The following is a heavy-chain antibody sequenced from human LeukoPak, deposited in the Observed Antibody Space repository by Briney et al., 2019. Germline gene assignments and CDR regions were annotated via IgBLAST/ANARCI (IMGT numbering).Heavy chain of an antibody. CDR1: GGSISSGSYY. D-gene: IGHD3-22*01. J-gene: IGHJ6*02. CDR3: ARTSSGVSDGMDV. CDR2: IYTSGST. Sequence: PSQTLSLTCTVSGGSISSGSYYWGWIRQPAGKGLEWIGRIYTSGSTNYNPSLRSRVTISVDTSKNQFSLKLSSVTAADTAVYYCARTSSGVSDGMDVWGQGTTVTVSS. V-gene: IGHV4-61*02.